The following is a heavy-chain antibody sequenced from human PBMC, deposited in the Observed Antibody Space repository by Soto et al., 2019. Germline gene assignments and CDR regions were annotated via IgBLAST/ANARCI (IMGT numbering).Heavy chain of an antibody. CDR3: ARRKISGPGRTFDL. J-gene: IGHJ3*01. Sequence: ASVKVSCKASGYTFTGYYFHWVRQVPGQGLEWVGWINLNSGGAIYAENFQGRVTMTRDTPISTAYLELSSLRSDDTAMYYCARRKISGPGRTFDLWSQETMVTVAS. CDR2: INLNSGGA. D-gene: IGHD2-2*01. V-gene: IGHV1-2*02. CDR1: GYTFTGYY.